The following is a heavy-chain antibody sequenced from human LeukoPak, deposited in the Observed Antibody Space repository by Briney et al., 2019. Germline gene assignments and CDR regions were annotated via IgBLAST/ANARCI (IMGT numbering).Heavy chain of an antibody. D-gene: IGHD6-19*01. CDR3: ARFKRAGGWSYFDY. V-gene: IGHV4-59*01. CDR2: IYYSGST. Sequence: SETLSLTCTVSSDSISSYYWSWIRQPPGKGLEWIGFIYYSGSTNYNPSLRSRVTMSMDTSKNQFSLKLSSVTAADTAVYYCARFKRAGGWSYFDYWGQGTLVTVSS. J-gene: IGHJ4*02. CDR1: SDSISSYY.